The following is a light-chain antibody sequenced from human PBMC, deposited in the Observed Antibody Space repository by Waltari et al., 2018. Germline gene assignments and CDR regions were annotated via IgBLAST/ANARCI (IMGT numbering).Light chain of an antibody. CDR3: QSFDNMLSGGVV. V-gene: IGLV1-40*01. J-gene: IGLJ2*01. Sequence: QSVLTQPPSVSGPPGQRVTISCSGSTSTIGAGHDVHWYQHLPGTAPKLLIYGNNNRPSGVPDRFSGSKSGTSASLAITGLQADDEADYFCQSFDNMLSGGVVFGGGTKLAVL. CDR2: GNN. CDR1: TSTIGAGHD.